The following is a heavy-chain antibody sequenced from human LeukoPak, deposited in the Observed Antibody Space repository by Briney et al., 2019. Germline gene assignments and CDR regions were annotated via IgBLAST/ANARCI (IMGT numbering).Heavy chain of an antibody. CDR1: GHTLSELS. V-gene: IGHV1-24*01. CDR2: FDPEDGET. CDR3: ARDGDSSGYEDAFDI. D-gene: IGHD3-22*01. J-gene: IGHJ3*02. Sequence: ASVKVSCKVSGHTLSELSMHWVRQAPGKGLEWMGGFDPEDGETIYAQKFQGRVTMTRDTSISTAYMELSRLRSDDTAVYYCARDGDSSGYEDAFDIWGQGTMVTVSS.